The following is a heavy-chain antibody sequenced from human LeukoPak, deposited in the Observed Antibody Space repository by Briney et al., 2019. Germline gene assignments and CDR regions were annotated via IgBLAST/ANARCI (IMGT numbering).Heavy chain of an antibody. V-gene: IGHV3-74*01. D-gene: IGHD4-11*01. CDR3: VRGLGDV. CDR2: INDDGKLV. CDR1: GFIFRNYW. J-gene: IGHJ6*04. Sequence: GGSLRLPCSASGFIFRNYWMHWVRQAPGKGPVWVSRINDDGKLVTYADSVKGRFTISRDSAKDTVFLQMHSLRVEDTGVYYCVRGLGDVWGKRTLVTVSS.